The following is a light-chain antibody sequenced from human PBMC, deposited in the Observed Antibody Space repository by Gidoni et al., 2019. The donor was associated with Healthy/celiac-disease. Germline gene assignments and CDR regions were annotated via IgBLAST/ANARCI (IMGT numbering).Light chain of an antibody. CDR1: QSVSSY. CDR2: AAS. V-gene: IGKV3-11*01. CDR3: QQRSNWPPGGS. J-gene: IGKJ2*04. Sequence: EIVLTQSPATLSLSPGERATLSCRASQSVSSYLAWYQQKPGQAPRLLIYAASNRATGNPARFSGSGSGKEFTLTIRSLEAEDFAGYYCQQRSNWPPGGSFGQGTKLEIK.